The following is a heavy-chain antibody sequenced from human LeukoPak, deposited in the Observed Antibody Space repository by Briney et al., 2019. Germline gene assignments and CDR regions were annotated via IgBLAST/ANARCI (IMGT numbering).Heavy chain of an antibody. D-gene: IGHD3-9*01. J-gene: IGHJ4*02. V-gene: IGHV3-23*01. Sequence: PGGSLRLSCAASVVSFSSYAMSCVRQAPGKGLEWVSTINRNGVNTHYADSVVGRFTISRDNSKNTLYLQMSSLRVEDTAIYYCATDVEGPILFDSWGQGTLVTVSS. CDR3: ATDVEGPILFDS. CDR2: INRNGVNT. CDR1: VVSFSSYA.